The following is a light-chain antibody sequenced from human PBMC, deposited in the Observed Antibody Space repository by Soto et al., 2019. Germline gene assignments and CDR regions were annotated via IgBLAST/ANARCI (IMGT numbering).Light chain of an antibody. CDR1: SSDVGGYSY. J-gene: IGLJ2*01. V-gene: IGLV2-14*01. CDR3: SSYISRSTLVV. CDR2: EVS. Sequence: QSALTQPASVSGSPGQSITISCTGTSSDVGGYSYVSWYQHHPGKAPKLMIYEVSNRPSGISNRFSGSRSGNTASLTISGLQAEDEASYYCSSYISRSTLVVFGGGTKVTVL.